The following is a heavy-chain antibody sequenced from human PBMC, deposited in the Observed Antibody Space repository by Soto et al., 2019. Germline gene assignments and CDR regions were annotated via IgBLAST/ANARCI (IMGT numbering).Heavy chain of an antibody. V-gene: IGHV3-33*01. CDR3: ARDCAGYSSGWYQRGGFDY. Sequence: QVQLVESGGGVVQPGRSLRLSCAASGFTFSSYGMHWVRQAPGKGLEWVAVIWYDGSNKYYEDSVKGRFTTCRDNSKNTLYLQMNSLRAEDTAVYYCARDCAGYSSGWYQRGGFDYWGQGTLVTVSS. CDR1: GFTFSSYG. CDR2: IWYDGSNK. J-gene: IGHJ4*02. D-gene: IGHD6-19*01.